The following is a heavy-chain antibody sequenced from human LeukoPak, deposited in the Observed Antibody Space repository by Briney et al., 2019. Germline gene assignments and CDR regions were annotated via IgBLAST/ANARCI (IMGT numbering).Heavy chain of an antibody. CDR1: GGSFSSSSYY. J-gene: IGHJ4*02. CDR2: IYYSGST. CDR3: ARDPVPGREDSSGYCDY. Sequence: SETLSLTCTVSGGSFSSSSYYWGWIRQPPGKGLEWIGSIYYSGSTYYNPSLKSRVTISVDTSKNQFSLKLSSVTAADTAVYYCARDPVPGREDSSGYCDYWGQGTLVTVSS. V-gene: IGHV4-39*02. D-gene: IGHD3-22*01.